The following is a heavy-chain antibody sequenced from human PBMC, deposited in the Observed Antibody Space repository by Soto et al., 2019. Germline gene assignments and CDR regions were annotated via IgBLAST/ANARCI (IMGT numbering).Heavy chain of an antibody. Sequence: PGGSLRLSCAASGVTVSSNYMSWVRQAPGKGLEWVSVIYPGGNTYYADSVKDRFTISRDNPKNTLYLQMNSLRAEDTALYYCARGRIESSGYYFDYWGQGTLVTVSS. J-gene: IGHJ4*02. D-gene: IGHD3-22*01. CDR2: IYPGGNT. CDR1: GVTVSSNY. V-gene: IGHV3-66*01. CDR3: ARGRIESSGYYFDY.